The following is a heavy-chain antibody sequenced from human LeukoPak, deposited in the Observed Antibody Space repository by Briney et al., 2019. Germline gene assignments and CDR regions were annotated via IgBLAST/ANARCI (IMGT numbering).Heavy chain of an antibody. V-gene: IGHV1-69*05. CDR2: IIPIFGTT. CDR3: ATMGGNFPRYYFDY. J-gene: IGHJ4*02. Sequence: ASVKVSCKASGGTFTSYAISWVRQAPGQGLEWMGRIIPIFGTTNYAQKCQGRVTITTDESTSTAYMELSSLRSEDTAVYYCATMGGNFPRYYFDYWGQGTLVTVSS. CDR1: GGTFTSYA. D-gene: IGHD4-23*01.